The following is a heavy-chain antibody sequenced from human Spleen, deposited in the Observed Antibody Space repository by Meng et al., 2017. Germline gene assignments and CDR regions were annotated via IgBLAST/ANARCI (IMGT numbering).Heavy chain of an antibody. CDR1: GFTFNYHY. CDR2: ISPSSSDI. D-gene: IGHD6-13*01. Sequence: GESLKISCAATGFTFNYHYMRWIRQAPGKGLEWVSDISPSSSDIYYTDSVKGRFTISRDNARNSLYLQMNSLRVEDTAVYYCVRDRGAADTDYWGQGTLVTVSS. V-gene: IGHV3-11*04. CDR3: VRDRGAADTDY. J-gene: IGHJ4*02.